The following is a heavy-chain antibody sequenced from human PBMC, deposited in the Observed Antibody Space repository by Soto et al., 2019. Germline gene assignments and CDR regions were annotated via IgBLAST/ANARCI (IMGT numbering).Heavy chain of an antibody. V-gene: IGHV4-31*03. Sequence: QVQLQESGPGLVKPSQTLSLTCTVSGGSISSGGYYWSWIRQHPGKGLEWIGYIYYSGSTYYNPSLKSRVTISVDTSKTQCSLKLSSVTAADTAVYCCARGRPYYSPMDVWGKGTTVTVSS. CDR2: IYYSGST. D-gene: IGHD1-26*01. CDR3: ARGRPYYSPMDV. CDR1: GGSISSGGYY. J-gene: IGHJ6*03.